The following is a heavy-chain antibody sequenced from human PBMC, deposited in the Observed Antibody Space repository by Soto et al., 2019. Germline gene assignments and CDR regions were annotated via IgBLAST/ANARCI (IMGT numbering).Heavy chain of an antibody. Sequence: GGSLRLSCAASGFTFSNAWMNWVRQAPGKGLEWVGRIKSKTDGGTTDYAAPVKGRFTISRDDSKNTLYLQMNSLKTEDTAVYYCTTDSIAAADDAFDIWGQGTMVTVSS. CDR1: GFTFSNAW. CDR3: TTDSIAAADDAFDI. CDR2: IKSKTDGGTT. D-gene: IGHD6-13*01. V-gene: IGHV3-15*07. J-gene: IGHJ3*02.